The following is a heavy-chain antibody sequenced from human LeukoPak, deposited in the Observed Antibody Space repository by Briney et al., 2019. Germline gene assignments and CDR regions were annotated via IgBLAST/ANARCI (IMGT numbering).Heavy chain of an antibody. V-gene: IGHV3-43D*03. Sequence: QTGGSLRLSCAASGFTFDDYAMHWVRQAPGKGLEWVSLISWDGGSTYYADSVKGRFTISRDNSKNSLYLQMNSLRAEDTALYYCAKDIGGDGYPTTIDYWGQGTLVTVSS. CDR2: ISWDGGST. J-gene: IGHJ4*02. CDR3: AKDIGGDGYPTTIDY. D-gene: IGHD5-24*01. CDR1: GFTFDDYA.